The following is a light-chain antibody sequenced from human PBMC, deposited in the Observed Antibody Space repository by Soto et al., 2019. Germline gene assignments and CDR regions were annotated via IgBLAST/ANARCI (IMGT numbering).Light chain of an antibody. V-gene: IGKV3-20*01. Sequence: EIVLTQSPGTVSLSPGERATLSCRASQSVSSTYSAWYQQKPGQAPRLLIYAASSRATGIPDRFSGSGSGTEFTLTISRLEPEDFAVDYCQQYTTSPEWTFGQGTKVEIK. CDR1: QSVSSTY. CDR2: AAS. CDR3: QQYTTSPEWT. J-gene: IGKJ1*01.